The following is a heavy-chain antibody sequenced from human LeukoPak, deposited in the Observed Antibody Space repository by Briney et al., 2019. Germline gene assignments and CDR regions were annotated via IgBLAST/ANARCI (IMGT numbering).Heavy chain of an antibody. CDR1: GASINEYY. D-gene: IGHD7-27*01. J-gene: IGHJ3*02. CDR3: ARALTGAFRIGAFDI. Sequence: SETLSLTRTVSGASINEYYWSWIRQPAGKGLEWIGRIYTRANADYAPSLKSRVTMSADPSKNQLSLKLTSVTAADTAVYYCARALTGAFRIGAFDIWGQGTLVTVSS. CDR2: IYTRANA. V-gene: IGHV4-4*07.